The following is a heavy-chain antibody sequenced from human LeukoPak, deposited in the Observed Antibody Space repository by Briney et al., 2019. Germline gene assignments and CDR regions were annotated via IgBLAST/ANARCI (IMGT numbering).Heavy chain of an antibody. CDR1: GGSISSYY. J-gene: IGHJ5*02. CDR3: ARLYCSSTSCSGDWFDP. Sequence: SSETLSLTCTVSGGSISSYYWSWIRQPPGKGLEWLGYIYYSGSTNYNPSLKSRVTISVDTSKNQFSLTLSSVTAADTAVYYCARLYCSSTSCSGDWFDPWGQGTLVTVSS. CDR2: IYYSGST. V-gene: IGHV4-59*01. D-gene: IGHD2-2*01.